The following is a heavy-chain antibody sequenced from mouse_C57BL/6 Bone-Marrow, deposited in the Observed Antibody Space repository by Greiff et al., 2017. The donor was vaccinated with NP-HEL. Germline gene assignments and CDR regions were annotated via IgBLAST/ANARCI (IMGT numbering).Heavy chain of an antibody. Sequence: EVKLQDSGPELVKPGASVKISCKASGYTFTDYYMNWVKQSHGKSLEWIGDINPNNGGTSYNQKFKGKATLTVDKSSSTAYMELRSLTSEDSAVYYCAREGLDNWGQGTTLTVSS. J-gene: IGHJ2*01. CDR3: AREGLDN. CDR2: INPNNGGT. CDR1: GYTFTDYY. V-gene: IGHV1-26*01.